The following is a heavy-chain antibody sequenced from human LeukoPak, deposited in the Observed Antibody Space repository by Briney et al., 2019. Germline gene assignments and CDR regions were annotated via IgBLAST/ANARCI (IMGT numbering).Heavy chain of an antibody. CDR3: ARHPYSSGWYLFDY. D-gene: IGHD6-19*01. J-gene: IGHJ4*02. CDR1: GGSFSCYY. CDR2: INHSGST. Sequence: SETLSLLFAVYGGSFSCYYWSWIRPPPGKGLEWIGEINHSGSTNYNPSLKRRVTISIDTSKNQFSLKLSSVTAADTAVYYCARHPYSSGWYLFDYWGQGTLVTVSS. V-gene: IGHV4-34*01.